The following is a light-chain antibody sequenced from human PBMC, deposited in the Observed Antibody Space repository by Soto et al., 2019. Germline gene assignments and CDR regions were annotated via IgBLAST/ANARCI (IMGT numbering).Light chain of an antibody. Sequence: QSVLTQPASVSGSPGQSITISCTGTGSDIGGYNYVSWYQQHPGKAPKVMIYEVSNRPSGVSNRFSASKSGNTASLTISGLQAEDEADYYCTSYTSSSSVVFGGGTKLTFL. CDR2: EVS. CDR3: TSYTSSSSVV. CDR1: GSDIGGYNY. V-gene: IGLV2-14*01. J-gene: IGLJ2*01.